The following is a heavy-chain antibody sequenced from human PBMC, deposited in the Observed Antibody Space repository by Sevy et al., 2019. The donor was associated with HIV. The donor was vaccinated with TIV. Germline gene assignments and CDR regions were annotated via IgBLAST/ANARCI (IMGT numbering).Heavy chain of an antibody. V-gene: IGHV3-15*01. CDR3: ATAPGYYDSAPFDY. CDR1: GLTFNNAW. J-gene: IGHJ4*02. D-gene: IGHD3-9*01. CDR2: IKSKIDGETT. Sequence: GGSMRLSCAVSGLTFNNAWMNWVRQAPGTGLQWVGLIKSKIDGETTDYAAPVKGRFTISRDDSKNTLFLQMNSLKIEDTAVYYCATAPGYYDSAPFDYCGPGTLVTVSS.